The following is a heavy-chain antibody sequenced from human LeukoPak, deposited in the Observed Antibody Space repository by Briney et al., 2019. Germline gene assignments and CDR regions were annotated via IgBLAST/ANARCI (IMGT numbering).Heavy chain of an antibody. V-gene: IGHV3-9*01. CDR2: ISYSSETI. CDR3: AKDRGGGSQLGDAYDV. Sequence: PGGSLRLSCAASGFPFDEHAMHWVRQAPGKGLEWVSGISYSSETIGYVDSVKGRFTISRDNVRKSLYLQMNSLRMEDTALYYCAKDRGGGSQLGDAYDVWGQGTMVSVSS. D-gene: IGHD5-24*01. CDR1: GFPFDEHA. J-gene: IGHJ3*01.